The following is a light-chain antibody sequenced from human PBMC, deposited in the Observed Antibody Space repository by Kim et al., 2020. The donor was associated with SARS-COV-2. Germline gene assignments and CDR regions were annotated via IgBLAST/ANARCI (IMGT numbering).Light chain of an antibody. J-gene: IGLJ1*01. V-gene: IGLV2-14*01. Sequence: QSALTQPASVSGSPGQSITISCTGTSSDVGGYNYVSWYQQHPGKAPKLMIYDVNKRPSGVSNRFSGSKSGNTASLTISGLQGEDEADYYCSSYTSSSTFIFGTGTKV. CDR1: SSDVGGYNY. CDR3: SSYTSSSTFI. CDR2: DVN.